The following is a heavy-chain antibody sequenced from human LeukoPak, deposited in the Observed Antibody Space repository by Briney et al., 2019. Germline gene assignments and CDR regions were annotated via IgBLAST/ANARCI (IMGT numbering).Heavy chain of an antibody. J-gene: IGHJ4*02. Sequence: AGGSLRLSCAASGFTFSSYAMSWVRQAPGKGLEWVSALSGSGSSTYYADSVKGRFTISRDNSKNTLYLQMNSLRAEDTAVYYCAKQGGFYYDSSGSWGWGQGTLVTVSS. CDR2: LSGSGSST. D-gene: IGHD3-22*01. V-gene: IGHV3-23*01. CDR1: GFTFSSYA. CDR3: AKQGGFYYDSSGSWG.